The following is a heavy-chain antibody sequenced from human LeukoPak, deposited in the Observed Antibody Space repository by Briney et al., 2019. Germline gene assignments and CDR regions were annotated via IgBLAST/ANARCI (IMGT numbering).Heavy chain of an antibody. V-gene: IGHV4-34*01. Sequence: PSETLSLTCAVYGGSFSGYYWSWIRQPPGKGPEWIGEINHSGSTNYNPSLKSRVTISVDTSKNQFSLKLSSVTAADTAVYYCARTWDYFDYWGQGTLVTVSS. CDR3: ARTWDYFDY. CDR2: INHSGST. CDR1: GGSFSGYY. D-gene: IGHD3-16*01. J-gene: IGHJ4*02.